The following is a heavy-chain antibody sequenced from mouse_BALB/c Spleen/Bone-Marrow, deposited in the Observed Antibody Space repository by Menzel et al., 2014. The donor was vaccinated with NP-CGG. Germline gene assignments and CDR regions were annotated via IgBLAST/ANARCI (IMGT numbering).Heavy chain of an antibody. CDR3: TRRDY. V-gene: IGHV1S81*02. CDR1: GYTFTSYY. J-gene: IGHJ2*01. Sequence: QVQLKESGAELVKPGASVKLSCKASGYTFTSYYMYWVKQRPGQGLGWIGGINPNNGNTNFSETFKSKATLTVDKSSSTAYMQLSSLTSEDSAVYYCTRRDYWGQGTTLTVSS. CDR2: INPNNGNT.